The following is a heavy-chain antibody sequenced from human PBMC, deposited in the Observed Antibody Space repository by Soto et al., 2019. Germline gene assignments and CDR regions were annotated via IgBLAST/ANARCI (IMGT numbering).Heavy chain of an antibody. CDR3: ARGNIAPAVDY. D-gene: IGHD6-13*01. V-gene: IGHV4-34*01. CDR1: GGSLSGHY. CDR2: INHSGIT. Sequence: QVQLQQWGAGLLKPSETLSLSCAVYGGSLSGHYWNWIRQPPGKGLEWIGEINHSGITKYNPSLKSRVTLSVDTSKNQFYLNLRSVTAADTAVYYCARGNIAPAVDYWGQGTLVTVSS. J-gene: IGHJ4*02.